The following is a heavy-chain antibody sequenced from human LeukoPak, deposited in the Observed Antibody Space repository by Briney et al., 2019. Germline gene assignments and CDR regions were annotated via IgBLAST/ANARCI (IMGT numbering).Heavy chain of an antibody. Sequence: ASVKVSCKASGYTFTGYYMHWVRQATGQGLEWMGWMNPNSGDTGYAQTFLGRVTLTRDTSISTAYMELSSLRSEDTAVYYCARGPDYDLLTGYPDYYYYSMDVWGKGTTVTVSS. CDR3: ARGPDYDLLTGYPDYYYYSMDV. V-gene: IGHV1-8*02. D-gene: IGHD3-9*01. CDR1: GYTFTGYY. J-gene: IGHJ6*03. CDR2: MNPNSGDT.